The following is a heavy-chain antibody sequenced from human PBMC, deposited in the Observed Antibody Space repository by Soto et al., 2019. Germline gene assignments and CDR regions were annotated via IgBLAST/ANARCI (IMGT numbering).Heavy chain of an antibody. CDR3: TTGSGLGELSLLVLGF. D-gene: IGHD3-16*02. CDR1: GFTFSNAW. V-gene: IGHV3-15*01. Sequence: EVQLVESGGGLVKPGGSLRLSCAASGFTFSNAWMSWVRQAPGKGLEWVGRIKSKTDGVTTDYAGPVKGRFTISRDDSKDTLYLQMNSLKTEDTVVYYCTTGSGLGELSLLVLGFWGEGTLVTVAS. CDR2: IKSKTDGVTT. J-gene: IGHJ4*02.